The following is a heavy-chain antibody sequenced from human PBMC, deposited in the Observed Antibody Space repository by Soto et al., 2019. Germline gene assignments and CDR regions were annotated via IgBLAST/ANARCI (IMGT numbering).Heavy chain of an antibody. D-gene: IGHD6-13*01. CDR2: ISGSGGST. Sequence: EVQLLESGGGLVQPGGSLRLSCAASGFTFSSYAMSWVRQAPGKGLEWVSAISGSGGSTYYADSVKGRFTISRDNSKNTLYMQNNSLRAEDTAVYYCAKENGYSSSWFEFDYWGQGTLVTVSS. V-gene: IGHV3-23*01. CDR1: GFTFSSYA. CDR3: AKENGYSSSWFEFDY. J-gene: IGHJ4*02.